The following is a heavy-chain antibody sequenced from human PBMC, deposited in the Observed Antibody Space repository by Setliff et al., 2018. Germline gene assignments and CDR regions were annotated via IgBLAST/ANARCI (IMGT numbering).Heavy chain of an antibody. CDR1: GYIFGTYS. CDR3: AKDRVPDGVWDFDY. D-gene: IGHD2-15*01. V-gene: IGHV3-20*04. Sequence: GGSLRLSCVGSGYIFGTYSLAWVRHVPGKGLLWVAGINQNGGLTFYADSVKGRFTISRDNSRNVVYLQMNNLRVEDTALYYCAKDRVPDGVWDFDYWGQGTLVTVSS. J-gene: IGHJ4*02. CDR2: INQNGGLT.